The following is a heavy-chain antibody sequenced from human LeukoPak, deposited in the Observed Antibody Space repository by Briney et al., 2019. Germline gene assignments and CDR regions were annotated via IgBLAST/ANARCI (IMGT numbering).Heavy chain of an antibody. V-gene: IGHV3-21*01. CDR3: AKDNGIGYSSSWY. CDR1: GFTFSSYS. Sequence: GGSLRLSCAASGFTFSSYSMNWVRQAPGKGLEWVSSISSSSSYIYYADSVKGRFTISRDNAKNSLYLQMNSLRAEDTAVYYCAKDNGIGYSSSWYWGQGTLVTVSS. D-gene: IGHD6-13*01. CDR2: ISSSSSYI. J-gene: IGHJ4*02.